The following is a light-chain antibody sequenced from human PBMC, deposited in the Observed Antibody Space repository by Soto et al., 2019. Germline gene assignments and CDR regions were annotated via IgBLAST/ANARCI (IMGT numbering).Light chain of an antibody. Sequence: DIQMTQSPSTLSASVGDRVTITCRASQSISSWLAWYQQKPGKAPKLLIFDASSLESGVPSRFSGRGSGTRFTLTISRMQNDDFATYYCQQYDSYSLTFGQGTKVDSK. J-gene: IGKJ1*01. CDR3: QQYDSYSLT. CDR1: QSISSW. V-gene: IGKV1-5*01. CDR2: DAS.